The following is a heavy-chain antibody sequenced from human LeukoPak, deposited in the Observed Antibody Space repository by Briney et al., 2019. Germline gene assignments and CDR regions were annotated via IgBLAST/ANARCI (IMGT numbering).Heavy chain of an antibody. J-gene: IGHJ4*02. D-gene: IGHD2-2*01. CDR2: LSYSGSS. CDR1: GGSFSRFQ. CDR3: AKSSVPAAPFDS. V-gene: IGHV4-59*08. Sequence: SETLSLTCSVSGGSFSRFQWIWIRQPPGKGLEWIGSLSYSGSSNYNPSLKSRITISIDMSKNQFSLSLTSVTAADTAVYYCAKSSVPAAPFDSWGQGTLVTVSS.